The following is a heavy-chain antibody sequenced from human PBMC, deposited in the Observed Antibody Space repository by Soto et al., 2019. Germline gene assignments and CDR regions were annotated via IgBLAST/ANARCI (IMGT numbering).Heavy chain of an antibody. CDR2: IWYDGSNK. CDR1: GFTFSSYG. V-gene: IGHV3-33*01. Sequence: ESGGGVVQPGRSLRLSCAASGFTFSSYGMHWVRQAPGKGLEWVAVIWYDGSNKYYADSVKGRFTISRDNSKNTLYLQMNSLRAEDTAVYYCARDRQSSSIAAPDYWGQGTLVTVSS. CDR3: ARDRQSSSIAAPDY. D-gene: IGHD6-6*01. J-gene: IGHJ4*02.